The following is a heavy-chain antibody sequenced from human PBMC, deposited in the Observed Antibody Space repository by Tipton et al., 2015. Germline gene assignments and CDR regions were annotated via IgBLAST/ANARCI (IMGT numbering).Heavy chain of an antibody. D-gene: IGHD2/OR15-2a*01. CDR2: IQCSGTT. CDR3: ASPLHYDTRGFFYAS. V-gene: IGHV4-4*08. Sequence: LRLSCSVSSDSISKYYWSWIRQPPGKELEWIGYIQCSGTTYYNPSLKSRVTISMDPSKNHFSLKLTSVTAADTAVYYRASPLHYDTRGFFYASWGLGTLVTVSP. J-gene: IGHJ4*02. CDR1: SDSISKYY.